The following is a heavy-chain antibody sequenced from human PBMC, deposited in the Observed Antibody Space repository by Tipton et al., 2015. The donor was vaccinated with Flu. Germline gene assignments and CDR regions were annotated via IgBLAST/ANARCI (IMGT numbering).Heavy chain of an antibody. CDR1: GGSINSGSYY. Sequence: TLSLTCTVSGGSINSGSYYWAWIRQPPGKGPEWIGSIYYSGNTYYNPSLKSRVSISIGTSRKQFSLKLSSVTAADTAVYYCARGYHGSGNYSPVGIDSWGQGTLVTVSS. D-gene: IGHD3-10*01. V-gene: IGHV4-39*07. CDR2: IYYSGNT. CDR3: ARGYHGSGNYSPVGIDS. J-gene: IGHJ4*02.